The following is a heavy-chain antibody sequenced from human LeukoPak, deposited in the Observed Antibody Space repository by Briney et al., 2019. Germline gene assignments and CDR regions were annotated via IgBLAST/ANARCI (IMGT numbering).Heavy chain of an antibody. J-gene: IGHJ4*02. Sequence: PGGSLRLSCAASEFTFSSYAMSWVRQAPGKGLEWVSAISGSGGSTYYADSVKGRFTISRDNSKNTLYLQMNSLRAEDTAVYYCAKEAPYGSGSYYPGHYFDYWGQGTLVTVSS. V-gene: IGHV3-23*01. CDR1: EFTFSSYA. CDR2: ISGSGGST. CDR3: AKEAPYGSGSYYPGHYFDY. D-gene: IGHD3-10*01.